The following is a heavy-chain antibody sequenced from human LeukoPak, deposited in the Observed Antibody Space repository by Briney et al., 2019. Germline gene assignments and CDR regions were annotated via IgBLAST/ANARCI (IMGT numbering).Heavy chain of an antibody. CDR3: ARGYCSSTSCSRNDAFDI. Sequence: SQTLSLTCTVSGGSISSGGYYWSWIRQHPGKGLEWIGYIYYSGSTYYNPSLKSRVTISVGTSKNQFSLKLSSVTAADTAVYYCARGYCSSTSCSRNDAFDIWGQGTMVTVSS. D-gene: IGHD2-2*01. J-gene: IGHJ3*02. CDR1: GGSISSGGYY. V-gene: IGHV4-31*03. CDR2: IYYSGST.